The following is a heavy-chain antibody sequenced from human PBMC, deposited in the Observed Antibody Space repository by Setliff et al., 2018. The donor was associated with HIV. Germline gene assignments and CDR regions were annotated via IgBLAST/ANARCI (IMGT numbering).Heavy chain of an antibody. CDR1: GGSISSYY. CDR3: ARDGVQYSSGWNGYYCDY. Sequence: SETLSLTCTVSGGSISSYYWSWIRQSPGKGLEWIGYISYSGSTNYNPSLKSRVTMSVDTSKNQFSLNLKSVTAADTAVYYCARDGVQYSSGWNGYYCDYWGQGTLVTVSS. V-gene: IGHV4-59*12. CDR2: ISYSGST. D-gene: IGHD6-19*01. J-gene: IGHJ4*02.